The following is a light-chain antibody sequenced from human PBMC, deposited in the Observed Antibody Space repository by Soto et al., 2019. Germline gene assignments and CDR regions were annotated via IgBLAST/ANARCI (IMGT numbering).Light chain of an antibody. CDR3: SSYTRSTTLYVL. Sequence: QSALTQPASVSGSPGLSITISCTGTSSDVGGYNYVSWYQQHPGKAPKLIIYEVSNRPSGVSNRFSGSKSGNTASLTISGLQAEDEADYYCSSYTRSTTLYVLFGGGTQVTVL. CDR2: EVS. V-gene: IGLV2-14*01. J-gene: IGLJ2*01. CDR1: SSDVGGYNY.